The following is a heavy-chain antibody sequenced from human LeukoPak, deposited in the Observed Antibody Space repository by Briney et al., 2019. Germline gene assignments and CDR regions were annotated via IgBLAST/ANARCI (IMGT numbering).Heavy chain of an antibody. J-gene: IGHJ4*02. Sequence: GESLKISCKGSGYIFTNNWTGWVRQMPGKGLEWMGIIYPGDSDTRYSPSFEGQVTISADKSISTAYLQWSSLKASDTAMYYCARQTRDGSGSRGYSFDFWGLGTLVTVSS. CDR1: GYIFTNNW. CDR3: ARQTRDGSGSRGYSFDF. V-gene: IGHV5-51*01. D-gene: IGHD3-10*01. CDR2: IYPGDSDT.